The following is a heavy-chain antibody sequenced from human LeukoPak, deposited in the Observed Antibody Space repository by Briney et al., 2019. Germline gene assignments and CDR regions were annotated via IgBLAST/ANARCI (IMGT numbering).Heavy chain of an antibody. V-gene: IGHV3-21*01. CDR3: AREEGGAGLYGFDI. Sequence: PGGSLRLSCAASGFTFSSYSMNWVRQAPGKGLEWVSSISSSSDYIYYADSLKGRFTISRDNAKNLLYLQMNSLRAEDTAVYYCAREEGGAGLYGFDIWGQGTTVTVSS. CDR2: ISSSSDYI. CDR1: GFTFSSYS. J-gene: IGHJ3*02. D-gene: IGHD1-26*01.